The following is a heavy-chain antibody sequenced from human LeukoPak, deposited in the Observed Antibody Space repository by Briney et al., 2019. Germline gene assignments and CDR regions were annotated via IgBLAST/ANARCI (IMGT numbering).Heavy chain of an antibody. Sequence: GGSLRLSCAASGFTFSSYWMSWVRQAPGKGLEWVANIKQDGSEKYYVDSVKGRFTISRDNSKNTLYLQMNSLRAEDTAVYYCAYDYGEGGLDYWGQGTLVTVSS. V-gene: IGHV3-7*03. CDR3: AYDYGEGGLDY. J-gene: IGHJ4*02. CDR1: GFTFSSYW. D-gene: IGHD4-17*01. CDR2: IKQDGSEK.